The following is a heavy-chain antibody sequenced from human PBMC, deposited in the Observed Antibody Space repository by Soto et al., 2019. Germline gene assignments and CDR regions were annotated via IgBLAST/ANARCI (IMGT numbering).Heavy chain of an antibody. CDR3: ARELGAARPYGMDV. D-gene: IGHD6-6*01. CDR1: GGTFSSYA. J-gene: IGHJ6*02. V-gene: IGHV1-69*06. CDR2: IIPIFGTA. Sequence: AASVKVSCKASGGTFSSYAISWVRQAPGQGLEWMGGIIPIFGTANYAQKFQGRVTITADKSTSTAYMELSSLRSEDTAVYYCARELGAARPYGMDVWGQGTTVTVSS.